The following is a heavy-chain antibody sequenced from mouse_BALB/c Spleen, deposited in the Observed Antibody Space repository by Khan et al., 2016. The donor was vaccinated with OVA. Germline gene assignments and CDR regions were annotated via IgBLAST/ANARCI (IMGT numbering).Heavy chain of an antibody. D-gene: IGHD2-1*01. CDR2: IYPGNSDT. J-gene: IGHJ3*01. V-gene: IGHV1-5*01. CDR3: TDCNYVGWFAY. CDR1: GYSFTSYW. Sequence: EVQLQQSGTVLARPGASVKMSCKASGYSFTSYWMHWVKQRPGQGLEWIGAIYPGNSDTSYNQKFKGKAKLTAVTSASTAYMELSSLTNEDYAVYYCTDCNYVGWFAYWGQGTLVTVSA.